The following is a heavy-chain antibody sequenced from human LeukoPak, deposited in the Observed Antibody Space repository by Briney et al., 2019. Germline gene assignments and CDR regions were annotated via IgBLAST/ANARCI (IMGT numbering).Heavy chain of an antibody. CDR2: NKSKTDGGTT. V-gene: IGHV3-15*01. CDR3: TTAPYGDFDY. J-gene: IGHJ4*02. CDR1: GFTFSNAW. D-gene: IGHD4-17*01. Sequence: GGSLRLSCAASGFTFSNAWMSWVRQAPGKGLEWVGRNKSKTDGGTTDYAAPVKGRFTISRDDSKNTLYLQMNSLKTEDTAVYYCTTAPYGDFDYWGQGTLVTVSS.